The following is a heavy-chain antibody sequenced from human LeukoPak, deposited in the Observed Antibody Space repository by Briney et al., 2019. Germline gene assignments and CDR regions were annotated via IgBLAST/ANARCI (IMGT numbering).Heavy chain of an antibody. J-gene: IGHJ3*01. CDR1: GFTFSNYE. V-gene: IGHV3-33*06. CDR3: AKSWGYGTTGTTVFMR. CDR2: IWYDGSNK. Sequence: PGGSLRLSCAASGFTFSNYEVNWVRQAPGKGLEWVAVIWYDGSNKYYADSVRGRFTISRDNSKNTLYLQMNSLRAEDTAVYYCAKSWGYGTTGTTVFMRWGQGTMVTVSS. D-gene: IGHD1-1*01.